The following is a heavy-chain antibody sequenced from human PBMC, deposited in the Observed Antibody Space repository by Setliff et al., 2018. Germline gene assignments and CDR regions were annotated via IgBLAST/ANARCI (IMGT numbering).Heavy chain of an antibody. CDR2: INHSGST. D-gene: IGHD2-21*01. J-gene: IGHJ6*03. Sequence: SETLSLPRAVYGGSFSGYYWSWIRQPPGKGLEWIGEINHSGSTNYNPSLKSRVTISVDTSKNQFSLKLSSVTAADTAVYYCARVRRVVIAYYYYMDVWGKGTTVTSP. CDR1: GGSFSGYY. V-gene: IGHV4-34*01. CDR3: ARVRRVVIAYYYYMDV.